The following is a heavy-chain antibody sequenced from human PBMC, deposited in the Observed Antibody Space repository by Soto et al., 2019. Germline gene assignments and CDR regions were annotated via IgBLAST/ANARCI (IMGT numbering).Heavy chain of an antibody. D-gene: IGHD2-15*01. J-gene: IGHJ5*02. CDR3: ARVELGYCSGGSCSNWFDP. V-gene: IGHV1-69*06. Sequence: QVQLVQSGAEVKKPGSSVKVSCKASGGTFSSYAISWVRQAPGQGLEWMGGIIPIFGTANYAQKFQGRVTITADKSTSTAYMELRSLRSEDTAVYYCARVELGYCSGGSCSNWFDPWGQGTLVTVSS. CDR1: GGTFSSYA. CDR2: IIPIFGTA.